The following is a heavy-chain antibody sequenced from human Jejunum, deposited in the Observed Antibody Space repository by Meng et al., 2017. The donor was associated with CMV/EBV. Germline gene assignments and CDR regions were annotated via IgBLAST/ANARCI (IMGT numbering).Heavy chain of an antibody. CDR2: VSYHGNT. J-gene: IGHJ6*02. D-gene: IGHD3-3*01. CDR1: GGSVTEFHN. CDR3: ARGWADIRFSGAMDV. V-gene: IGHV4-59*02. Sequence: GGSVTEFHNWSSVRQPPGKGLEWIAYVSYHGNTNYNRSLKGRVSVSSDAAKNQFYLRLASATTADTAVYYCARGWADIRFSGAMDVWGQGTTVTVS.